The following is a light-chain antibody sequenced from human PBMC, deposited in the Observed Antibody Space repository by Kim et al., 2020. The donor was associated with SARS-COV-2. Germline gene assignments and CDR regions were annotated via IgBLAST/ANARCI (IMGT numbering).Light chain of an antibody. Sequence: QSALTQPASVSGAPGQSITISCTGTSSDVGDYDYVSWYQQHPGKAPKLMIYGVNKRPSGVSNRFSGSKSGNTASLTISGLQTDDEADYYCSSYTSISTLLFGGGTQLTVL. CDR3: SSYTSISTLL. CDR2: GVN. V-gene: IGLV2-14*03. CDR1: SSDVGDYDY. J-gene: IGLJ2*01.